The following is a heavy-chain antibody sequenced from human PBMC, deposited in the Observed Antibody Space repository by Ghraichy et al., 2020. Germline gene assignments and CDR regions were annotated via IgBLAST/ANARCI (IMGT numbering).Heavy chain of an antibody. D-gene: IGHD3-22*01. J-gene: IGHJ4*02. CDR1: GFTFSSYW. V-gene: IGHV3-7*01. CDR2: IKQDGSEK. Sequence: GGSLRLSCAASGFTFSSYWMSWVRQAPGKGLEWVANIKQDGSEKYYVDSVKGRFTISRDNAKNSLYLQMNSLRAEDTAVYYCASSGYYGPFDYWGQGTLVTVSS. CDR3: ASSGYYGPFDY.